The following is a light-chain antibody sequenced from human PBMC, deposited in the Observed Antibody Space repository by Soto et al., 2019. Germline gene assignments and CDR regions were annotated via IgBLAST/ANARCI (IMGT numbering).Light chain of an antibody. Sequence: DIQMTQSPSTLSASVGDTVTVTCRASQSVSGWLAWYQQKPGEAPKLLIYAASTLQSGVPSRFSGSGSGTEFTLTISSLQPEDFATYYCQQLNSYPLTFGGGTKVDIK. J-gene: IGKJ4*01. CDR1: QSVSGW. CDR2: AAS. CDR3: QQLNSYPLT. V-gene: IGKV1-5*01.